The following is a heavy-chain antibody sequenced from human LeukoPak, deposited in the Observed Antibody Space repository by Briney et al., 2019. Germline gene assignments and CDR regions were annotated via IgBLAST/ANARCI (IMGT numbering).Heavy chain of an antibody. CDR1: GFTFCDYA. J-gene: IGHJ4*02. CDR3: TRQMGWLHFDY. D-gene: IGHD5-24*01. V-gene: IGHV3-49*04. CDR2: IRSKAYGGTT. Sequence: PGRSLRLSCTASGFTFCDYAMSWVRQAPGKGLEWVGFIRSKAYGGTTEYAASVKGRFTISRDDSKSIAYLQMNSLKTEDTAVYYCTRQMGWLHFDYWGQGTLVTVSS.